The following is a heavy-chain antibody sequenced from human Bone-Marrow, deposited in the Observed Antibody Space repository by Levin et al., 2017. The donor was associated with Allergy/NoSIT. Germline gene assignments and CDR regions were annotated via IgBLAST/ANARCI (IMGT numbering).Heavy chain of an antibody. CDR2: LHPGGTT. CDR3: ARRDGFDRDGYFDL. Sequence: GESLKISCAASGFTVSTNYMSWVRQAPGKGLQWVSVLHPGGTTYYLSAVKGRFTISRDDSMNTLYLEMNSLRAEDTAVYYCARRDGFDRDGYFDLWGQGSLVTVSS. V-gene: IGHV3-66*01. CDR1: GFTVSTNY. D-gene: IGHD5-24*01. J-gene: IGHJ4*02.